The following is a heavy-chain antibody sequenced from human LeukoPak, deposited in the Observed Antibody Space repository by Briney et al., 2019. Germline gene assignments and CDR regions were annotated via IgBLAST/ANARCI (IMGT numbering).Heavy chain of an antibody. CDR3: ARGNAHAFDI. D-gene: IGHD1-1*01. J-gene: IGHJ3*02. CDR1: GLTFSSHW. CDR2: IHSDGSST. Sequence: QPGGSLRLSCAASGLTFSSHWMHWVRQAPGKGLVWVSRIHSDGSSTTSADSVKGRFTISRDNAENTLYLQMNSLRAEDTAVYFCARGNAHAFDIWGQGTMVTVSS. V-gene: IGHV3-74*01.